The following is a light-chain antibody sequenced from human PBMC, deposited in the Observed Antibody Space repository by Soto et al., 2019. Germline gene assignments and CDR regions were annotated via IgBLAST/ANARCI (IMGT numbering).Light chain of an antibody. Sequence: DIQMTQSPSSLSASVGDRVTITCRASQGISNYLAWYQQKPGKVPKLLIYAASTLQSGVPSRFSGSGSGTDFTLTISRLQPEDVATYYCQKYNSAPQTFGHGTKVDVK. J-gene: IGKJ3*01. CDR2: AAS. V-gene: IGKV1-27*01. CDR1: QGISNY. CDR3: QKYNSAPQT.